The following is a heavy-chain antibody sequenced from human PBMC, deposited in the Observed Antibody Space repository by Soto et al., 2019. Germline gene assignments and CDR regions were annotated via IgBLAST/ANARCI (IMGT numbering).Heavy chain of an antibody. D-gene: IGHD3-3*01. CDR3: ARAGVRFLEWYVGYNEMDV. V-gene: IGHV3-66*01. Sequence: EVQLVESGGGLVQPGGSLRLSCAASGLTVSSSYMSWVRQAPGKGLERVSILYSGGNTYYADSVKGRFIISRDNSKNNLYLQMTSLRAEDTAVYYCARAGVRFLEWYVGYNEMDVWGQGTSVTVS. CDR2: LYSGGNT. CDR1: GLTVSSSY. J-gene: IGHJ6*02.